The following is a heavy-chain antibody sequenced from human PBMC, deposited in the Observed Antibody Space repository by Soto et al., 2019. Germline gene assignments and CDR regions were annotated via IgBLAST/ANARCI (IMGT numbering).Heavy chain of an antibody. V-gene: IGHV3-30-3*01. Sequence: QVQLVESGGGVVQPGRSLRLSCAASGFTFSSYAMHWVRQAPGKGLEWVAVISYDGSNKYYADSVKGRFTISRDNSKNTLYLQMNSLRAEDTAVYYCARYPGELLGYFDYWGQGTLVTVSS. CDR2: ISYDGSNK. CDR1: GFTFSSYA. D-gene: IGHD1-26*01. J-gene: IGHJ4*02. CDR3: ARYPGELLGYFDY.